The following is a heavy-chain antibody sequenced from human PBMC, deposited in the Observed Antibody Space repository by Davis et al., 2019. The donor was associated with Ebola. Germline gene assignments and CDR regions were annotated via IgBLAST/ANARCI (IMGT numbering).Heavy chain of an antibody. J-gene: IGHJ4*02. CDR2: IYYSGST. Sequence: SETLSLTCTVSGGSISRYYWSWIRQPPGKGLEWIGYIYYSGSTNYNPSLKSRVTISVDTSKNQFSLKLSSVTAADTAVYYCARAHTYYYDSSGYSSSGWYFDYWGQGTLVTVSS. CDR1: GGSISRYY. V-gene: IGHV4-59*01. D-gene: IGHD3-22*01. CDR3: ARAHTYYYDSSGYSSSGWYFDY.